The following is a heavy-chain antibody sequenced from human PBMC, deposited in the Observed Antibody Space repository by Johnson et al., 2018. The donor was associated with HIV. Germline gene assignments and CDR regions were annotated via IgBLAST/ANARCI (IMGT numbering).Heavy chain of an antibody. J-gene: IGHJ3*02. CDR3: ARDKGRVAFDI. V-gene: IGHV3-11*04. CDR1: GITFSDYY. Sequence: QVQLVESGGGLVKPGGSLRLSCAASGITFSDYYMSWIRQAPGKGLEWVSSISSSGNTIYYADSVKGRVTISRDNAKKSLYLQMDSLRAEDTAVYYCARDKGRVAFDIGGQGTMVTVSS. CDR2: ISSSGNTI. D-gene: IGHD3-10*01.